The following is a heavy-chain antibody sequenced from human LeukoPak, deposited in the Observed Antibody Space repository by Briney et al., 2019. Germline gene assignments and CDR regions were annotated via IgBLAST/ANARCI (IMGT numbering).Heavy chain of an antibody. CDR2: MNPNSGNT. V-gene: IGHV1-8*01. CDR1: GYTFTSYD. Sequence: ASVKVSCKASGYTFTSYDINWVRQATGQGLEWMGWMNPNSGNTGFAQKFQGRVTMTRTTPISTAYMELSSLRSEDTAVHYCARNDYGGHDAFDIWGQGTMVTVSS. J-gene: IGHJ3*02. D-gene: IGHD4-17*01. CDR3: ARNDYGGHDAFDI.